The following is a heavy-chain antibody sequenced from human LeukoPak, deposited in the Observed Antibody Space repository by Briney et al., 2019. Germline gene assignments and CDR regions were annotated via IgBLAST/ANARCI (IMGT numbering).Heavy chain of an antibody. CDR3: ARGPPDYDSSGYDY. Sequence: ASVKVSCKASGYTFSNYYVHWVRQAPGQGLEWMGVINPSGGSTNYAQKFQGRVTMTRDTSTSAVYMEMSSLRSEDTAVYYCARGPPDYDSSGYDYWGQGTLVTVSS. D-gene: IGHD3-22*01. J-gene: IGHJ4*02. CDR1: GYTFSNYY. CDR2: INPSGGST. V-gene: IGHV1-46*01.